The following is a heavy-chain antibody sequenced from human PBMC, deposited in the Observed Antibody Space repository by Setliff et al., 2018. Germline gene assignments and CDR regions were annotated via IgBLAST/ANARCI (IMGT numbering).Heavy chain of an antibody. CDR2: FHTGGAT. D-gene: IGHD6-19*01. CDR1: GGSISSGGFY. Sequence: PSETLSLTCSVSGGSISSGGFYWSWIRQSAGRGLEWIGHFHTGGATDYNLSLKSRVTISLDSSKNQFSLRLSSVTAADTAVYYCARKVEQWLTHHFDYWGQGALVTVSS. CDR3: ARKVEQWLTHHFDY. J-gene: IGHJ4*02. V-gene: IGHV4-61*09.